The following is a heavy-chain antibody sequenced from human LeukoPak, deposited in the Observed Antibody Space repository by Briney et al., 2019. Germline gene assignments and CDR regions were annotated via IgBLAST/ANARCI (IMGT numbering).Heavy chain of an antibody. J-gene: IGHJ3*02. V-gene: IGHV3-7*01. D-gene: IGHD1-26*01. CDR2: IKQDGSEK. CDR1: GFTFSSYW. Sequence: PGGSLRLSCAASGFTFSSYWMSWVRQAPGKGLEWVANIKQDGSEKYYVDSVKGRFTISRDTSKNTLDLQMNSLRVADTALYYRASLPMERLPHNGFDIWGQGTMVTVSS. CDR3: ASLPMERLPHNGFDI.